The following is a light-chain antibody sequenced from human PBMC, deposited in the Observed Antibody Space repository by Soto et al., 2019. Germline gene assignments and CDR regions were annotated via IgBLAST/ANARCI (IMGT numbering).Light chain of an antibody. V-gene: IGKV1-5*01. CDR3: QQYNSL. CDR2: DAS. CDR1: QSISSW. J-gene: IGKJ4*01. Sequence: DIQITQSPSTLSASVGDRVTITCRASQSISSWLAWYQQKPGKAPKLLIYDASSLESGVPSRFSGSGSGTEFTLTISSLQPDDFATYYCQQYNSLFGGGTKVDIK.